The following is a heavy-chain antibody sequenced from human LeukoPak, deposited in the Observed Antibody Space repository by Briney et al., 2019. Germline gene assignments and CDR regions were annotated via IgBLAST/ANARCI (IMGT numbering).Heavy chain of an antibody. CDR2: ISAYNGNT. V-gene: IGHV1-18*04. J-gene: IGHJ5*02. CDR3: ARVPQYSSGWYPLRKKTWFDP. CDR1: GYTFTGYY. D-gene: IGHD6-19*01. Sequence: ASVNVSCKASGYTFTGYYMHWVRQAPGQGLEWMGWISAYNGNTNYAQKLQGRVTMTTDTSTSTAYMELRSLRSDDTAVYYCARVPQYSSGWYPLRKKTWFDPWGQGTLVTVSS.